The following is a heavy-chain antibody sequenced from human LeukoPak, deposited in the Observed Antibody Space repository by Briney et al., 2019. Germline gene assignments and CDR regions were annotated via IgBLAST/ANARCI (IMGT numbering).Heavy chain of an antibody. J-gene: IGHJ4*02. Sequence: GSLRLSCAASGFTFSSYSMNWVRQAPGKGLEWIGYIYYSGSTNYNPSLKSRVTISVDTSKNQFSLKLSSVTAADTAVYYCARRSYSGSPDYWGQGTLVTVSS. V-gene: IGHV4-59*08. D-gene: IGHD1-26*01. CDR1: GFTFSSYS. CDR2: IYYSGST. CDR3: ARRSYSGSPDY.